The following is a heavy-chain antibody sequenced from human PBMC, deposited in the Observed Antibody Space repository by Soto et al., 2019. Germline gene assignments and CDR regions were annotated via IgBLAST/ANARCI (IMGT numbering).Heavy chain of an antibody. CDR2: INPNSGGT. CDR3: AREGGDIVLIVYAIPGYYYYGMDV. J-gene: IGHJ6*02. CDR1: GYTFTGYY. D-gene: IGHD2-8*01. V-gene: IGHV1-2*02. Sequence: ASVKVSCKASGYTFTGYYMHWVRQAPGQGLEWMGWINPNSGGTNYAQKFQGRVTMTRDTSISTAYMELSRLRSDDTAVYYCAREGGDIVLIVYAIPGYYYYGMDVRGQGTTVTVSS.